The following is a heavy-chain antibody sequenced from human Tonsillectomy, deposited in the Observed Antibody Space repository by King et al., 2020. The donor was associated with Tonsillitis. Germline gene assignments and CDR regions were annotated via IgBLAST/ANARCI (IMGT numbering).Heavy chain of an antibody. CDR2: ISWNSNTI. CDR3: AKGLRGAPDAFDI. V-gene: IGHV3-9*01. Sequence: VQLVESGGGLVQPGRSLRLLCAASGFTFDDYAMHWVRQAPGKGLEWVSGISWNSNTISYADSVKGRFTTSRDNAKNFMYLQMSSLRAEDTALYYCAKGLRGAPDAFDIWGQGTMVTVSS. J-gene: IGHJ3*02. CDR1: GFTFDDYA. D-gene: IGHD1-26*01.